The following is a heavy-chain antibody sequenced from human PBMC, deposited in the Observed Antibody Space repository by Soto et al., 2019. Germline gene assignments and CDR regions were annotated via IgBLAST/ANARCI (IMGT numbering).Heavy chain of an antibody. CDR1: GYTFTSYD. CDR2: MNPNSGNT. Sequence: QVQLVQSGAEVKKPGASVKVSCKASGYTFTSYDINWVRQATGQGLEWMGWMNPNSGNTGYAQKFQGRVTIARNNSISTAYLELSSLGSEDTAVYYCARTLYGDNVDYWGQGTLVTVSS. CDR3: ARTLYGDNVDY. V-gene: IGHV1-8*01. D-gene: IGHD4-17*01. J-gene: IGHJ4*02.